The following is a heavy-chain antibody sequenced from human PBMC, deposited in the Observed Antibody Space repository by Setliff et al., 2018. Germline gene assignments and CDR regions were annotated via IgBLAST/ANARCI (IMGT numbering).Heavy chain of an antibody. CDR2: IYTSWST. Sequence: SETLSLTCTVSDDSISSRHYYWSWIRQPAGKGLEWLGQIYTSWSTNYNPSLKGRATLSIDASKSQFSLRLSSVTAADTAVYYCARLPPLHTPMALTFDYWGQGILVTVSS. D-gene: IGHD5-18*01. CDR1: DDSISSRHYY. V-gene: IGHV4-61*09. CDR3: ARLPPLHTPMALTFDY. J-gene: IGHJ4*02.